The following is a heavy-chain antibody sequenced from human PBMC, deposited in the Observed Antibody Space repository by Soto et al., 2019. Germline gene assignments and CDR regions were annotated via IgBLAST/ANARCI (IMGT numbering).Heavy chain of an antibody. Sequence: SETLSLTCTVSGGSISGYYWSWIRQPPGKGLERIGYMYNTGSTVYNPSFKSRVTISVDTSKNRFSLKLNSVTAADTAVYYCARDLWGYCGTDCYPLDVWGQGTTVTVSS. CDR2: MYNTGST. CDR3: ARDLWGYCGTDCYPLDV. CDR1: GGSISGYY. V-gene: IGHV4-59*01. D-gene: IGHD2-21*02. J-gene: IGHJ6*02.